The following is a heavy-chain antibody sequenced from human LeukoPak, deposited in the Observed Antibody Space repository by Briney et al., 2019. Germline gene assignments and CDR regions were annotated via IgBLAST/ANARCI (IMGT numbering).Heavy chain of an antibody. CDR1: GGSISSGSYY. Sequence: SQTLSLTCTVSGGSISSGSYYWSWIRQPAGKGLEWIGRIYTSGSTNYNPSLKSRVTISVDTSKNQFSLKLSSVTAADTAVYYCASTALGSIAARPDYYYYMDVWGKGTTVTVSS. CDR2: IYTSGST. CDR3: ASTALGSIAARPDYYYYMDV. J-gene: IGHJ6*03. V-gene: IGHV4-61*02. D-gene: IGHD6-6*01.